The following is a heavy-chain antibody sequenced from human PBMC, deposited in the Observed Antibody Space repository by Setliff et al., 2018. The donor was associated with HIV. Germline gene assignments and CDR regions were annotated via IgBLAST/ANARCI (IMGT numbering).Heavy chain of an antibody. V-gene: IGHV4-38-2*01. CDR1: GYSISSGYY. CDR3: ARLGYSGSLVGAFDI. Sequence: SETLSLTCGVSGYSISSGYYWGWIRQPPGTGLEWIGSFYHSTTYYNPSLKSRVTISVDTSKNQFSLNLTSVTAADTAVYYCARLGYSGSLVGAFDIWGQGTMVTVSS. J-gene: IGHJ3*02. CDR2: FYHSTT. D-gene: IGHD1-26*01.